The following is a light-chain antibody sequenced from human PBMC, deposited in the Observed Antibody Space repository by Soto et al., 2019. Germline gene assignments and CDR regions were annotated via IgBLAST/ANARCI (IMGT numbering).Light chain of an antibody. CDR1: RSISSY. J-gene: IGKJ1*01. Sequence: DIQMTQSPSSLSASVGDRDTITCRASRSISSYLNWYQQEPGKAPKLLIYAASSLQSGVPSRFSGSGSGTDFTLTISSLQPEDFSTYYCQQSYSTPCTFGQGTKVEIK. CDR2: AAS. V-gene: IGKV1-39*01. CDR3: QQSYSTPCT.